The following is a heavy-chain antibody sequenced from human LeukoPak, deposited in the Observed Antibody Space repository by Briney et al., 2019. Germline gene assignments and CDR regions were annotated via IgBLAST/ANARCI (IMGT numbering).Heavy chain of an antibody. CDR1: GGSFSGYY. J-gene: IGHJ4*02. Sequence: SETLSLTCAVYGGSFSGYYWSWIRQPPGKGLEWIGEINHSGSTNYNPSFKSRVTISVDTSKNQFSLKLSSVTAADTAVYYCARRGSGSRRPFDYWGQGTLVTVPS. CDR3: ARRGSGSRRPFDY. D-gene: IGHD6-13*01. CDR2: INHSGST. V-gene: IGHV4-34*01.